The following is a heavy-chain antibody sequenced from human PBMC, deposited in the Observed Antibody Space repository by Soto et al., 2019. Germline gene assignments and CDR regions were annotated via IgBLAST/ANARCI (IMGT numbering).Heavy chain of an antibody. CDR1: GGTFSSYA. Sequence: ASVKVSCKASGGTFSSYAISWVRQAAGQGLEWMGVINPSGGSTTHAQNFQGRVTVTRDTSTSTVYMEVSSLTSEDTAVYYCARRVGAGVLDYWGQGTPVTVSS. CDR3: ARRVGAGVLDY. J-gene: IGHJ4*02. V-gene: IGHV1-46*01. CDR2: INPSGGST. D-gene: IGHD1-26*01.